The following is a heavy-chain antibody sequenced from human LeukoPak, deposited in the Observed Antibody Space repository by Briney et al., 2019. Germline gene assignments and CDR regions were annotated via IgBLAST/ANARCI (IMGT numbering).Heavy chain of an antibody. CDR2: ISYDGSNK. D-gene: IGHD4-11*01. CDR3: ARGVATVTTWNWFDP. J-gene: IGHJ5*02. V-gene: IGHV3-30-3*01. Sequence: PGRSLRLSCAASGFTFSSYATHWVRQAPGKGLEWVAVISYDGSNKYYADSVKGRFTISRDNSKNTLYLQMNSLRAEDTAVYYCARGVATVTTWNWFDPWGQGTLVTVSS. CDR1: GFTFSSYA.